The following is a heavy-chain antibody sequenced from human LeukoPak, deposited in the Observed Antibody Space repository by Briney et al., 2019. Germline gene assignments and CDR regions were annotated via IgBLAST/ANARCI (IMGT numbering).Heavy chain of an antibody. V-gene: IGHV3-23*01. CDR3: ARDGIVGATWLVDY. Sequence: GGSLRLSCAASGFTFSSYAMSWVRQAPGKGLEWVSAISGSGGSTYYADSVKGRFTISRDNAKNSLYLQMNSLRAEDTAVYYCARDGIVGATWLVDYWGQGTLVTASS. CDR1: GFTFSSYA. D-gene: IGHD1-26*01. J-gene: IGHJ4*02. CDR2: ISGSGGST.